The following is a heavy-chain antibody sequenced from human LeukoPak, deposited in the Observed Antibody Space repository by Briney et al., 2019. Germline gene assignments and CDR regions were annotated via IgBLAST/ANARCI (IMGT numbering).Heavy chain of an antibody. CDR3: ARWKLGSLGYCSSTTCYLDY. CDR1: GFSFSSYE. Sequence: VGSLRLSCAASGFSFSSYEMNWVRQAPGKGLEWVSYISASGTTIYYADSVKGRFTISRDNAEKSLYLQMNSLRAEDTAVYYCARWKLGSLGYCSSTTCYLDYWGQGTLVTVSS. D-gene: IGHD2-2*01. J-gene: IGHJ4*02. V-gene: IGHV3-48*03. CDR2: ISASGTTI.